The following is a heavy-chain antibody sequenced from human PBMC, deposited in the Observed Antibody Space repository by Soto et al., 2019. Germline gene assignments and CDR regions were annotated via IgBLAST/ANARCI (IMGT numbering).Heavy chain of an antibody. CDR2: INHSGST. V-gene: IGHV4-34*01. D-gene: IGHD6-19*01. CDR3: ARRGSASSGWPL. CDR1: GGSFSGYY. Sequence: QVQLQQWGAGLLKPSETLALTCAVYGGSFSGYYWSWIRQPPGKGLEWIGEINHSGSTNYNPSLKSRVTISVDTSKNQFSLKLSSVTAADTAVYYCARRGSASSGWPLWGQGILVTVSS. J-gene: IGHJ4*02.